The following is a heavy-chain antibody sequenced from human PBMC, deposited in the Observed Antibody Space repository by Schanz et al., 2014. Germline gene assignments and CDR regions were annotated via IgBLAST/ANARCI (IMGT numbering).Heavy chain of an antibody. V-gene: IGHV3-64*01. Sequence: EVQLVESGGGLVKPGGFLRLSCAASGFAFSSFAMTWVRQAPGKGLEYVSSISSKGDMTFYGNSVKGRFTISRDNSKNTLYLQMNSLRAEDTAVYYCARIGGSVFDYWAQGTLVTVSS. CDR1: GFAFSSFA. CDR2: ISSKGDMT. CDR3: ARIGGSVFDY. D-gene: IGHD3-10*01. J-gene: IGHJ4*02.